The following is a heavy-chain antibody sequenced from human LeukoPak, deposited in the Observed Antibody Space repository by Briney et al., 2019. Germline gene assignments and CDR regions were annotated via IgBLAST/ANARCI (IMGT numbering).Heavy chain of an antibody. D-gene: IGHD3-10*01. Sequence: GASVKVSCKASGYTFTSYGIRWVRQAPGQGLEWMGWISAYNGNTNYAQKLQGRVTMTTDTSTSTAYMELRSLRSDDTAVYYCARDLILYGSGSYYNGGSGYWGQGTLVTVSS. J-gene: IGHJ4*02. CDR3: ARDLILYGSGSYYNGGSGY. CDR1: GYTFTSYG. V-gene: IGHV1-18*01. CDR2: ISAYNGNT.